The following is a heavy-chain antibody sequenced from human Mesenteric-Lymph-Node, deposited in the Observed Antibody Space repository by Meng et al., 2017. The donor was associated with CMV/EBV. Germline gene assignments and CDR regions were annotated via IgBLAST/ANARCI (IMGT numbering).Heavy chain of an antibody. Sequence: GPPLFQPPDPLSPKSTVSGGSSSSSRHSWGWIRQPPGKGLEWIGSIFYSGSAHYNPALESRVTISIDKSKNEFFLNLGSVTAADTAMYFCARDTLTYSYGPGWIDPWGQGTLVTVSS. CDR2: IFYSGSA. J-gene: IGHJ5*02. D-gene: IGHD3-10*01. CDR1: GGSSSSSRHS. CDR3: ARDTLTYSYGPGWIDP. V-gene: IGHV4-39*02.